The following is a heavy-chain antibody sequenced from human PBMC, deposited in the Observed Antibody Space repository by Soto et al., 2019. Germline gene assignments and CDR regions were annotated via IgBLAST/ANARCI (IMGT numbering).Heavy chain of an antibody. D-gene: IGHD3-22*01. CDR2: IYYSGST. V-gene: IGHV4-31*03. Sequence: PSETLSLTCTVSGGSISSGGYYWSWIRQHPGKGLEWIGYIYYSGSTYYNPSLKSRVTISVDTSKNQFSLKLSSVTAADTAVYYCASPTTYYNDSSGYPFDYWGQGTLVPVSS. CDR3: ASPTTYYNDSSGYPFDY. J-gene: IGHJ4*02. CDR1: GGSISSGGYY.